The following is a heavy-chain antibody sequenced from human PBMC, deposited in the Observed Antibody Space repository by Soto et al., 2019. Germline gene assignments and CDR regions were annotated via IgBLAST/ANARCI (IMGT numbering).Heavy chain of an antibody. CDR2: VNPIVSMS. CDR3: ASSYGSGYRAFDY. D-gene: IGHD3-10*01. Sequence: QVQLVQSGAEVKRPGSSVKVSCKASGDTFNFYSINWVRQAPGLGLEWMGRVNPIVSMSNYAKKFQVRVTVNADKSTSTAYMELSSLRSEDTAIYYCASSYGSGYRAFDYCGQGALVTVSS. J-gene: IGHJ4*02. CDR1: GDTFNFYS. V-gene: IGHV1-69*02.